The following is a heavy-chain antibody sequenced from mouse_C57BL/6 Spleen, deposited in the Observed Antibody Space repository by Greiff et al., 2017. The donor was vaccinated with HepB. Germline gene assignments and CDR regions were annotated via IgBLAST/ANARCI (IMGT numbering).Heavy chain of an antibody. CDR3: ARAGIGYGSSYGY. CDR1: GYTFTSYW. CDR2: IYPGSGST. J-gene: IGHJ2*01. D-gene: IGHD1-1*01. Sequence: QVQLQQSGAELVKPGASVKMSCKASGYTFTSYWITWVKQRPGQGLEWIGDIYPGSGSTNYNEKFKSKATLTVDTSSSTAYMQLSSLTSEDSAVYYCARAGIGYGSSYGYWGQVTTLTVSS. V-gene: IGHV1-55*01.